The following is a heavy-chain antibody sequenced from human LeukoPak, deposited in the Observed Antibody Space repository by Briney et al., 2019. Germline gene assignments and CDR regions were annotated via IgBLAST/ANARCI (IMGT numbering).Heavy chain of an antibody. J-gene: IGHJ3*02. V-gene: IGHV1-2*04. D-gene: IGHD3-10*01. CDR1: GYTFTGYY. CDR3: ARDYYGSGTRGAFDI. Sequence: ASVKVSCKASGYTFTGYYMHWVRQAPGQGLEWMGWINPNSGGTNYAQKFQGWVTMTRDTSISTAYMELSRLRSDDTAVYSCARDYYGSGTRGAFDIWGQGTMVTVSS. CDR2: INPNSGGT.